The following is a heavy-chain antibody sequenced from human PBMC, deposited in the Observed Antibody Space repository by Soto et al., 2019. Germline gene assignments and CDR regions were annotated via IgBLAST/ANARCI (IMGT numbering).Heavy chain of an antibody. V-gene: IGHV4-59*01. CDR2: IYDSGST. CDR1: GGSLSGFY. D-gene: IGHD5-12*01. CDR3: ARDGYNSYYFDY. Sequence: PSETLSLTCTVSGGSLSGFYWSWIRQPPGKAPEWIAYIYDSGSTNYNPSLRSRVTISVDTSNNQFSLKLTSVTAADTAVYYCARDGYNSYYFDYWGQGALVTVSS. J-gene: IGHJ4*02.